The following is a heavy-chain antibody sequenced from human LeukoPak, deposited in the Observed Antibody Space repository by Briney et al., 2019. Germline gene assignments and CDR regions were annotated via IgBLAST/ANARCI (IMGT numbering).Heavy chain of an antibody. CDR2: ISAYSGNT. CDR1: GIRFSSYE. CDR3: AINYGSGSAPSDP. V-gene: IGHV1-18*01. D-gene: IGHD3-10*01. J-gene: IGHJ5*02. Sequence: ASVKVSCRASGIRFSSYELSWVRQAPGQGLEWVGWISAYSGNTNYVEKFHDRVTMTTDSSTGIAYMELRSLQFDDTAVYYCAINYGSGSAPSDPWGQGTLVTVSA.